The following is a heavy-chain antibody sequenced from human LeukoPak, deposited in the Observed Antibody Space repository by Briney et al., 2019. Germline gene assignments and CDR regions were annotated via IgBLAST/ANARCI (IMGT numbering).Heavy chain of an antibody. CDR1: GYTFTGYY. J-gene: IGHJ3*02. V-gene: IGHV1-2*04. CDR2: INPNSGGT. Sequence: GASVKVSCKASGYTFTGYYMHWVRQAPGQGLEWMGWINPNSGGTNYAQKFQGWVTMTRDTSISTAYMELSRLRSDDTAVYYCARDDGGYYYDSSGYYYGAFDIWGQGTMVTVSS. CDR3: ARDDGGYYYDSSGYYYGAFDI. D-gene: IGHD3-22*01.